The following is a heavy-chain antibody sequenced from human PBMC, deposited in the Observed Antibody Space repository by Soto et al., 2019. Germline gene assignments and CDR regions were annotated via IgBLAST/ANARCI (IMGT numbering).Heavy chain of an antibody. CDR3: ARYYDGSGNSDAFDI. Sequence: PGGSLRLSCAASAFTFSSYWMTWVRQAPGKGLERVTNIKEDGSEKFYVDSVRGRSTISRDNAKNSLFLDMNSLRAEDTAIYYCARYYDGSGNSDAFDIWGQGTMVTVSS. CDR2: IKEDGSEK. D-gene: IGHD3-22*01. V-gene: IGHV3-7*03. J-gene: IGHJ3*02. CDR1: AFTFSSYW.